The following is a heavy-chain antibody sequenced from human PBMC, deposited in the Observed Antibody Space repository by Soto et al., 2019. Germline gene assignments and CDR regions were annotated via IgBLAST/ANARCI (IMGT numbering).Heavy chain of an antibody. J-gene: IGHJ6*02. D-gene: IGHD3-3*01. CDR1: GYTFTGYY. CDR3: ARALITIFGVVKPLYGMDV. V-gene: IGHV1-2*02. Sequence: ASVKVSCKASGYTFTGYYMHWVRQAPGQGLEWMGWINPNSGGTNYAQKFQGRVTMTRDTSINTAYMELSRLRSDDTAVYYCARALITIFGVVKPLYGMDVWGQGTTVTVS. CDR2: INPNSGGT.